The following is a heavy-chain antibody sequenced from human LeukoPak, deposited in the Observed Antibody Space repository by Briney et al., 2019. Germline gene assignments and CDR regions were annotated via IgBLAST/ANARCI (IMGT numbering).Heavy chain of an antibody. V-gene: IGHV4-61*02. J-gene: IGHJ5*02. CDR3: ARDLSSSWYPNWFDP. Sequence: SETLSLTCTVSGGSISSGSYYWSWIRQPAGKGLEWIGRIYTSGSTNYNPSLKSRVTISVDTSKNQFSLKLSSVTAADTAVYYCARDLSSSWYPNWFDPWGQGTLVTVSS. D-gene: IGHD6-13*01. CDR1: GGSISSGSYY. CDR2: IYTSGST.